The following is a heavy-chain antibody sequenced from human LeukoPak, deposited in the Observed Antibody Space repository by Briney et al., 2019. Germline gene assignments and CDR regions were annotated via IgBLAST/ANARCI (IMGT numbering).Heavy chain of an antibody. J-gene: IGHJ3*02. CDR3: TRDSYYYESSAETNNAFDI. D-gene: IGHD3-22*01. Sequence: EASVKVSCKASGYTFTGYHMHWVRQAPGQGLEWMGWINPNSGGTKYVQKFQGRVTITRDTSISTAYVELSRLRSDDTAVYYCTRDSYYYESSAETNNAFDIWGQGTMVTVSS. CDR2: INPNSGGT. V-gene: IGHV1-2*02. CDR1: GYTFTGYH.